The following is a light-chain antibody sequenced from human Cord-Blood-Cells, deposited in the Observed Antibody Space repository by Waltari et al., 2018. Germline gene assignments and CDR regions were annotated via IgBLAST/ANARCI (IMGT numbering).Light chain of an antibody. CDR3: SSYAGSNNYV. V-gene: IGLV2-8*01. Sequence: QSALTQPPSASGSPGQSVTISCTGTSSDVGGYNYVSWYQQHPGKAPKLMIYEVSKRPSGGPDRFSGSKSGNTASLTVSGLQAEDEADCYCSSYAGSNNYVFGTGTKVTVL. CDR2: EVS. CDR1: SSDVGGYNY. J-gene: IGLJ1*01.